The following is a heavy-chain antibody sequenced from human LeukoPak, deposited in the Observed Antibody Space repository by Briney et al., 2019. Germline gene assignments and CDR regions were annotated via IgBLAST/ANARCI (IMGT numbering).Heavy chain of an antibody. Sequence: SQTLSLTCTVSGGSISSGSYYLSWIRQPAGKGLEWIGRIYTSGSTNYNPSLKSRVTISVDMSKNQFSLKLSSVTAADTAVYYCARDGSGSYYNSHDAFDIWGQGTMVTVSS. J-gene: IGHJ3*02. D-gene: IGHD3-10*01. CDR2: IYTSGST. V-gene: IGHV4-61*02. CDR3: ARDGSGSYYNSHDAFDI. CDR1: GGSISSGSYY.